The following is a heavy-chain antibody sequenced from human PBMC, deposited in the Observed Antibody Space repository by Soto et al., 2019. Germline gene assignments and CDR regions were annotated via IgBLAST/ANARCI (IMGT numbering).Heavy chain of an antibody. CDR3: ARAYGDYESYFDY. CDR1: GGGFSSYA. J-gene: IGHJ4*02. Sequence: GASGKVSCKAAGGGFSSYAISWVRQAPGQGLEWMGGIIPIFGTANYAQKFQGRVTITADKSTSTAYMELSSLRSEDTAVYYCARAYGDYESYFDYWGQGTLVTVPS. CDR2: IIPIFGTA. D-gene: IGHD4-17*01. V-gene: IGHV1-69*06.